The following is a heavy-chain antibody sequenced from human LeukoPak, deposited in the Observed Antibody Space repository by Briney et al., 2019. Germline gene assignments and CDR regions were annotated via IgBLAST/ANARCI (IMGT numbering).Heavy chain of an antibody. J-gene: IGHJ5*02. CDR2: IIPILGIA. CDR3: ARDDSDSSSWYGGFDP. D-gene: IGHD6-13*01. CDR1: GGTFSSYA. Sequence: SVKVSCKASGGTFSSYAISWVRQAPGQGLEWMGRIIPILGIANYAQKFQGRVTVTADKSTSTAYMELSSLRSEDTAVYYCARDDSDSSSWYGGFDPWGQGTLVTVSS. V-gene: IGHV1-69*04.